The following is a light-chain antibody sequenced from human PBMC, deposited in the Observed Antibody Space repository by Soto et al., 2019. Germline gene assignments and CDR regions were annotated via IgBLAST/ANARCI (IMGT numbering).Light chain of an antibody. CDR2: AAS. J-gene: IGKJ4*01. CDR3: QQYDNLPLT. V-gene: IGKV1-6*01. Sequence: AIQMTQSPSSLSASVGDRVTITCRASQGIRNDLGWYQQKPGKAPKLLIYAASSLQSGVPSRFSGSGSGTDFTLTISCLQSEDFATYYCQQYDNLPLTFGGGTKVDIK. CDR1: QGIRND.